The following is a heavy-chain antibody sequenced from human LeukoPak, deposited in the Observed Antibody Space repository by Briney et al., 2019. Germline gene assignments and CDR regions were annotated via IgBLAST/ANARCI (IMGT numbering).Heavy chain of an antibody. CDR2: IYYSGST. CDR3: ARAPCARYYYGMDV. V-gene: IGHV4-30-4*01. CDR1: GGSISTYY. Sequence: PSETLSLTCTVSGGSISTYYWSWIRQPPGKGLEWIGYIYYSGSTYYNPSLKSRVTISVDTSKNQFSLKLSSVTAADTAVYYCARAPCARYYYGMDVWGQGTTVTVSS. J-gene: IGHJ6*02.